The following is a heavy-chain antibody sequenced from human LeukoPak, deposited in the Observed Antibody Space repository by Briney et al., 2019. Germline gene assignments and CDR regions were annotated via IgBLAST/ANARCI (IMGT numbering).Heavy chain of an antibody. D-gene: IGHD3/OR15-3a*01. CDR3: ARVLAIFGLDTTDFYMDV. CDR1: GASISSHY. Sequence: SSETLSLTCAVSGASISSHYWSWIRQPPGKGLEWIGYTSGSISDNPSLESRVAVSVDPSQNQVSLSLTSVTAADTAVYYCARVLAIFGLDTTDFYMDVWGKGTTVTVSS. CDR2: TSGSI. J-gene: IGHJ6*03. V-gene: IGHV4-59*11.